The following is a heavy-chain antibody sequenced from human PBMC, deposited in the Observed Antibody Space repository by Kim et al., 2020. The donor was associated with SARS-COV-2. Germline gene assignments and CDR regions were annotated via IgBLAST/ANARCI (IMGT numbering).Heavy chain of an antibody. Sequence: GGSLRLSCAASGFTFSDYAMSWVRQAPGKGLEWVSCLGGSGGSTDYADSVKGRFTISRDNSKNTLYLQMGSLTGGDTALYYCVRGGWGSRFDFWGQGTL. CDR2: LGGSGGST. CDR1: GFTFSDYA. V-gene: IGHV3-23*01. J-gene: IGHJ4*02. D-gene: IGHD3-16*01. CDR3: VRGGWGSRFDF.